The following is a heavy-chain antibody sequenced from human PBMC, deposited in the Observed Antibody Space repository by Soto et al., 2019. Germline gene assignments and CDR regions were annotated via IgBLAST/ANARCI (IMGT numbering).Heavy chain of an antibody. CDR3: ARGEYYGSGTAPPIDY. V-gene: IGHV1-8*01. CDR2: MNPNSGNT. J-gene: IGHJ4*02. Sequence: QVQLVQSGAEVKKPGASVKVSCKASGYTFTSYDINWVRQATGQGLEWMGWMNPNSGNTGYAQKFQGRVTMTRNTSISTAYMEKSSLRSEDTAVYYCARGEYYGSGTAPPIDYWGQGTLVTVSS. D-gene: IGHD3-10*01. CDR1: GYTFTSYD.